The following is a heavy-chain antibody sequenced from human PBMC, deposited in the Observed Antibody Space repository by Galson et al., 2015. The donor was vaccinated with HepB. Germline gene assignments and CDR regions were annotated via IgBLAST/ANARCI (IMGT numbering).Heavy chain of an antibody. V-gene: IGHV1-46*01. CDR3: ARDPRLHGPLEYYMDV. CDR2: INPNGGST. J-gene: IGHJ6*03. D-gene: IGHD4-11*01. CDR1: GYTFTHYY. Sequence: SVKVSCKAFGYTFTHYYIHWVRQAPGQGLEWMGIINPNGGSTNHAQKFQGRVSMTRDTSTSTVYMEVSSLRSEDTAVYYCARDPRLHGPLEYYMDVWGKGTTVTVSS.